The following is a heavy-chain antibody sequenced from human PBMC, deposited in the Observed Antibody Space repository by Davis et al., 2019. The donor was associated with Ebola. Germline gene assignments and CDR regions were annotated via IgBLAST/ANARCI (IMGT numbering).Heavy chain of an antibody. Sequence: SETLSLTCTVSGGSISRYYWSWIRQPPGKGLEWIGYIYYSGSTNYNPSLKSRVTISVDTSKNQFSLKLSSVTAADTAVYYCARDSYSYGMDVWGQGTTVTVSS. CDR2: IYYSGST. J-gene: IGHJ6*02. V-gene: IGHV4-59*01. CDR1: GGSISRYY. D-gene: IGHD2-21*01. CDR3: ARDSYSYGMDV.